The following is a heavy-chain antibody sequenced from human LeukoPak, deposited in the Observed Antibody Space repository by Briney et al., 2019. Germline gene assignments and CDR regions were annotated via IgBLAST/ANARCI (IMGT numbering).Heavy chain of an antibody. J-gene: IGHJ4*02. CDR1: GFTFSSCA. CDR3: ADLRLRFDY. CDR2: ISGDGGST. Sequence: GGSLRLSCVASGFTFSSCAMSWVRQAPGKGLEWVSVISGDGGSTYYSDSVRGRFTFSRDNSRNTLYLQMNSLRTEDTAVYYCADLRLRFDYWGQGTLVTVSS. D-gene: IGHD2-21*01. V-gene: IGHV3-23*01.